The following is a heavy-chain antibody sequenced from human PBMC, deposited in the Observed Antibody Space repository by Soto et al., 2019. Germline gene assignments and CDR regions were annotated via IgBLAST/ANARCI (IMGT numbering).Heavy chain of an antibody. Sequence: SVKVSCKASGGTFSDSVTSWVRQAPGQGLEWMGGIVPIFGKANLAEKFQDRVTITADESTSTAYMELSSLRSEDSAVYYCARGRDGSNYYFDYWGQGTLVTVSS. D-gene: IGHD3-10*01. CDR3: ARGRDGSNYYFDY. CDR2: IVPIFGKA. CDR1: GGTFSDSV. J-gene: IGHJ4*02. V-gene: IGHV1-69*13.